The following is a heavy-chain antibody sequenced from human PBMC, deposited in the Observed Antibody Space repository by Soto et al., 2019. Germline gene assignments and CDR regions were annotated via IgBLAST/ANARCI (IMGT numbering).Heavy chain of an antibody. Sequence: QLVESGGGLVKPGGSLALSCAGSGFAFTNVWLHWVRQAPGKGLEWVCRIKSKPDGETTDYAASVKGRFSISRDDSTSTLYPLMTSLQTEDSGLYSCNQDYDFGGGNTPLWGQGTLVTVSS. CDR2: IKSKPDGETT. D-gene: IGHD3-3*01. CDR3: NQDYDFGGGNTPL. J-gene: IGHJ4*02. V-gene: IGHV3-15*07. CDR1: GFAFTNVW.